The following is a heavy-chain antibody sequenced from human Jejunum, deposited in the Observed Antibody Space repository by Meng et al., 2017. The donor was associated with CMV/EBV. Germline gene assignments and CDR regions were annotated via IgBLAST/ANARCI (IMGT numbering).Heavy chain of an antibody. J-gene: IGHJ5*02. V-gene: IGHV4-39*07. CDR3: VRETTGTTSGGWFDP. Sequence: LQLQESGPGLVKSSETLSLPCTVSGGSISSSNYYWDWIRQPPGKGLEWIGTIHYSGNIYYNLSLKSRITISVDTSKNQFSLKLTSVTAADTAVYYCVRETTGTTSGGWFDPWGQGTLVTVSS. CDR1: GGSISSSNYY. D-gene: IGHD1-1*01. CDR2: IHYSGNI.